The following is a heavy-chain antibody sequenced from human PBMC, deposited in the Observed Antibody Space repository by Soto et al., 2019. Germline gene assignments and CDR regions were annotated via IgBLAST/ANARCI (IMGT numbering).Heavy chain of an antibody. CDR3: ARGGLAFPDSYYMDV. D-gene: IGHD2-15*01. V-gene: IGHV3-33*01. J-gene: IGHJ6*03. Sequence: GGSLRLSCAASGFTFSSYGMHWVRQAPGKGLEWVAVIWYDGSNKYYADSVKGRFTISRDNSKNTLYLQMNSLRAEDTAVYYCARGGLAFPDSYYMDVWGKGTTVTVSS. CDR2: IWYDGSNK. CDR1: GFTFSSYG.